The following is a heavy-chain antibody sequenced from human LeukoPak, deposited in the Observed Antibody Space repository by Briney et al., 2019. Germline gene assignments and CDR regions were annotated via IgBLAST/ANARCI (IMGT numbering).Heavy chain of an antibody. V-gene: IGHV4-34*01. J-gene: IGHJ4*02. CDR1: GGSFRGYY. Sequence: KPSENLSPTCAVYGGSFRGYYWSWIRQPPGKGLGWIGEINNSGSTNYNPSLKSRVTISVDTSKNQFSLKLGSVTAADTAVYYCAGGPRVVAWATAMVNPFDYWGQGTLVTVSS. D-gene: IGHD5-18*01. CDR3: AGGPRVVAWATAMVNPFDY. CDR2: INNSGST.